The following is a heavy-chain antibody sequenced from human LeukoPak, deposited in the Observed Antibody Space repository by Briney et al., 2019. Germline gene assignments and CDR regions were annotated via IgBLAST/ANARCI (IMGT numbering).Heavy chain of an antibody. CDR3: ARVGNWFGP. D-gene: IGHD1-26*01. Sequence: SETLSLTCAVSGGSISSNAYSWSWIRQPPGKGLEWIGYIYQSGNTYYNPSLKSRVTISIGRSKNQFSLNLSSVTAADTAVYYCARVGNWFGPWGQRTLVTVSS. J-gene: IGHJ5*01. CDR1: GGSISSNAYS. V-gene: IGHV4-30-2*01. CDR2: IYQSGNT.